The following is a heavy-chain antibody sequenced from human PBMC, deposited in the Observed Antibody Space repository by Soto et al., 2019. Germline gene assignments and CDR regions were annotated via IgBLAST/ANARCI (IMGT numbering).Heavy chain of an antibody. CDR3: AREGQLGY. V-gene: IGHV4-4*08. J-gene: IGHJ4*02. Sequence: SSETLSLTCTVSGASVSGHFWSWIRQPPGKGLEWIAYIHNSGSSYNPSLKSRVTISVDTSKNQLSLKLSSVIAADSAVYYCAREGQLGYWGQGTPVTVSS. D-gene: IGHD6-6*01. CDR1: GASVSGHF. CDR2: IHNSGS.